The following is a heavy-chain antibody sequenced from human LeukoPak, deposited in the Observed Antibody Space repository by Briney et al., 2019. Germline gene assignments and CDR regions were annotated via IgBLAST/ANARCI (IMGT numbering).Heavy chain of an antibody. CDR3: ARDDDRGVIKGWDAFDI. Sequence: SETLSLTCTVSGGSISSYYWSWIRQPPGKGLEWIGYIYYSGSTNYNPSLKSRVTISVDTSKNQFSLKLSSVTAADTAVYYCARDDDRGVIKGWDAFDIWGQGTMVTVSS. CDR1: GGSISSYY. CDR2: IYYSGST. J-gene: IGHJ3*02. D-gene: IGHD3-10*01. V-gene: IGHV4-59*01.